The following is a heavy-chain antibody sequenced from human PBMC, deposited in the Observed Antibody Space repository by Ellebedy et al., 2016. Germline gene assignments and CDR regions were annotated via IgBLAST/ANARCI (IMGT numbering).Heavy chain of an antibody. Sequence: GGSLRLSXAASGFTFSSYAMHWVRQAPGKGLEWVAVISYDGSNKYYADSVKGRFTISRDNSKNTLYLQMNSLRAEDTALYYCAKDISYSGSYPRNWGQGTLVTVSS. D-gene: IGHD1-26*01. J-gene: IGHJ4*02. V-gene: IGHV3-30-3*01. CDR3: AKDISYSGSYPRN. CDR1: GFTFSSYA. CDR2: ISYDGSNK.